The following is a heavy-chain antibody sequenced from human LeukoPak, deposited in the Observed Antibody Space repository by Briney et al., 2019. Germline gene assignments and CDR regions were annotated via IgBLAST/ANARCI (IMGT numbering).Heavy chain of an antibody. CDR1: GGTFSNYA. D-gene: IGHD2-2*03. CDR3: ATLGIVVAPGAPVGAEWYFDL. V-gene: IGHV1-69*13. CDR2: IIPIFGTA. Sequence: SVKVSCKASGGTFSNYAISWVRQAPGQGLEWMGGIIPIFGTANYGQRFQGRVTITADESTSTAYMELSSLRSEDTAVYYCATLGIVVAPGAPVGAEWYFDLWGRGTLVTVSS. J-gene: IGHJ2*01.